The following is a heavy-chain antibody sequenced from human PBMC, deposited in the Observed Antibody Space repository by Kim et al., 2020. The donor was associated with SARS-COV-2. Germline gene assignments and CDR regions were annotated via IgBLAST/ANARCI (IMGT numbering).Heavy chain of an antibody. Sequence: GGSLRLSCAASGFTFSSYGMHWVRQAPGKGLEWVAVISYDGSNKYYADSVKGRFTISRDNSKNTLYLQMNSLGAEDADVYYCAKQFGYYGSGSYYKYYFDTWGEGSLVTVSP. CDR2: ISYDGSNK. D-gene: IGHD3-10*01. CDR3: AKQFGYYGSGSYYKYYFDT. CDR1: GFTFSSYG. V-gene: IGHV3-30*18. J-gene: IGHJ4*02.